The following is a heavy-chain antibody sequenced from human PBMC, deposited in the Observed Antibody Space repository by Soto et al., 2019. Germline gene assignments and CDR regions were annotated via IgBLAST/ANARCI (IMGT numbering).Heavy chain of an antibody. CDR1: GYTFTSYG. J-gene: IGHJ5*02. V-gene: IGHV1-18*01. D-gene: IGHD6-13*01. Sequence: QVQLVQSGAEVKKPGASVKVSCKASGYTFTSYGISWVRQAPGQGLEWMGWISAYNGNTNYAQKLQSRVTMTTDTSTSTAYMELRSLRSDDTAVYYCARMESSSWQGPGGWFDPWGQGTLVTVSS. CDR3: ARMESSSWQGPGGWFDP. CDR2: ISAYNGNT.